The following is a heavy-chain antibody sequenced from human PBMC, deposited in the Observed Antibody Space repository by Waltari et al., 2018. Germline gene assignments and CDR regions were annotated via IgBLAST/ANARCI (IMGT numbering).Heavy chain of an antibody. D-gene: IGHD2-15*01. V-gene: IGHV3-74*01. J-gene: IGHJ6*02. Sequence: EVQLMESGGGLVQPGGSLRLSCAASGFTFSRYWMHWVRQVPGKGLVWVSAITSDGGRTRYADSVKGRFTISRDNAKNTLYLQMNSLRADDTAVYYCATHRPGGYGMDVWGHGTTVTVSS. CDR3: ATHRPGGYGMDV. CDR2: ITSDGGRT. CDR1: GFTFSRYW.